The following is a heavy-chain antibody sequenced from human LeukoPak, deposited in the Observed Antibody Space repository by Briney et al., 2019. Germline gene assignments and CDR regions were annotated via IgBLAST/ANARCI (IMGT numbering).Heavy chain of an antibody. CDR2: IIPIFGTA. D-gene: IGHD3-10*01. J-gene: IGHJ6*04. V-gene: IGHV1-69*01. CDR3: ARDTGGSGSCYGNYGMDV. CDR1: GGTFSSYA. Sequence: SVKVSCKASGGTFSSYAISWVRQAPGQGLEWMGGIIPIFGTANYAQKFQGRVTITADESTSTAYMELSSLRSEDTAVYYCARDTGGSGSCYGNYGMDVWGKGTTVTVSS.